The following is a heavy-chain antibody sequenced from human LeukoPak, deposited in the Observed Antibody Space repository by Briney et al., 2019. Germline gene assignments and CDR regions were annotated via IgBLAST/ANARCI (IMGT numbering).Heavy chain of an antibody. CDR3: ARQPCTSGYCSGGSGYNWFDP. V-gene: IGHV4-39*01. J-gene: IGHJ5*02. Sequence: PSETLSLTCTVSGGPISSSSYYWAWIRQPPGKGLEWLGSGSTYYNPSLNSRVTISVDTSKKQFSLKMSSLTAADTAVYDCARQPCTSGYCSGGSGYNWFDPWGEGTLVTVSS. CDR2: GST. D-gene: IGHD2-15*01. CDR1: GGPISSSSYY.